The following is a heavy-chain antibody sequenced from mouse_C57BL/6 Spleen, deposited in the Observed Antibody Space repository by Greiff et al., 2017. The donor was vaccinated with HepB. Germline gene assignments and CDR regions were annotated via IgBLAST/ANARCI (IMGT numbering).Heavy chain of an antibody. V-gene: IGHV5-17*01. Sequence: DVKLVESGGGLVKPGGSLKLSCAASGFTFSDHEMHWVRQAPEKGLEWVAYISSGSSTIYYADTVKGRFTISRDNAKNTLFLQMTSLRSEDTAMYDCARGVTTYGGYFDVWGTGTTVTVSS. D-gene: IGHD2-3*01. CDR2: ISSGSSTI. CDR1: GFTFSDHE. J-gene: IGHJ1*03. CDR3: ARGVTTYGGYFDV.